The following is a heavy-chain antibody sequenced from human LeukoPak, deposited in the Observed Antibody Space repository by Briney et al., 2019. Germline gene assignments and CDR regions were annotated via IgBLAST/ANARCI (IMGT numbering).Heavy chain of an antibody. D-gene: IGHD5-18*01. V-gene: IGHV4-4*07. CDR1: GGSISSYY. CDR3: ARDLKGYSYGRNYYYYYMDV. CDR2: IYTSGST. Sequence: SETLSLTCTVSGGSISSYYWSWIRQPPGKGLEWIGRIYTSGSTNYNPSLKSRVTMSVDTSKNQFSLKLSSVTAADTAVYYCARDLKGYSYGRNYYYYYMDVWGKGTTVTISS. J-gene: IGHJ6*03.